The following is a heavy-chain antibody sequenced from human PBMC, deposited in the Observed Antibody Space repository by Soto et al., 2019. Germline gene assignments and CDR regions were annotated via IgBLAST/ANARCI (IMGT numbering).Heavy chain of an antibody. D-gene: IGHD6-6*01. J-gene: IGHJ6*03. V-gene: IGHV1-8*01. Sequence: ASVKVSCKASGYTFTSYDINWVRQATGQGLEWMGWMNPNSGNTGYAQKFQGRVTMTRNTSISTAYMELSSLRSEDTAMYYCARGELGARPFSEYYYYYMDVWGKGTTVTVSS. CDR2: MNPNSGNT. CDR1: GYTFTSYD. CDR3: ARGELGARPFSEYYYYYMDV.